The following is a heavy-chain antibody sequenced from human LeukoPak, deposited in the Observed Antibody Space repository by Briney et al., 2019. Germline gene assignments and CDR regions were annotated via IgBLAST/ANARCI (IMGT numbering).Heavy chain of an antibody. CDR1: GFTFSSYA. Sequence: GGSLRLSCAASGFTFSSYAMHWVRQAPGKGLEWVAVISYDGSNKYYADSVKGRFTISRDNSKNTLYLQMNSLRAEDTAVYYCARESGAWDSLRYDYWGQGTLVPVSS. CDR2: ISYDGSNK. D-gene: IGHD1-26*01. V-gene: IGHV3-30-3*01. J-gene: IGHJ4*02. CDR3: ARESGAWDSLRYDY.